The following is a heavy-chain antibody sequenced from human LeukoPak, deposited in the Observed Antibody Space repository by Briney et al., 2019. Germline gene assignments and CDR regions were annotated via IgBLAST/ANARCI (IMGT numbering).Heavy chain of an antibody. J-gene: IGHJ4*02. Sequence: PSETLSLTCTVSGDSISSSYWNWIRQTPGKGLEWNGYISASGNTNYNPSLKSRIIISVDMSKNQFSLKLSSVTAADTAVYYCARLIPGTTGLRKNYFDYWGQGTLVTVSS. CDR2: ISASGNT. D-gene: IGHD1-20*01. CDR3: ARLIPGTTGLRKNYFDY. CDR1: GDSISSSY. V-gene: IGHV4-4*09.